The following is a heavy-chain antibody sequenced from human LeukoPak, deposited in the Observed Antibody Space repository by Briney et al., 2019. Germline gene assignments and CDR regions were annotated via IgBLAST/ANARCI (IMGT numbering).Heavy chain of an antibody. CDR1: GFTFTSYS. D-gene: IGHD6-19*01. CDR3: AKLRGRAVAGTDWFDP. J-gene: IGHJ5*02. Sequence: GGSLRLSCAASGFTFTSYSMNWVRQAPGKGLEWVSTISGGGGSTYYADSVKGRFTISRDNSKNTLYLQVNSLRAEDTAVYYCAKLRGRAVAGTDWFDPWGQGTLVTVSS. CDR2: ISGGGGST. V-gene: IGHV3-23*01.